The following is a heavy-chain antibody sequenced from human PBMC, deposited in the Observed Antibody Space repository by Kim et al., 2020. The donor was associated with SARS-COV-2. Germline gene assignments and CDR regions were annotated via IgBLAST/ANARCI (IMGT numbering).Heavy chain of an antibody. J-gene: IGHJ6*04. Sequence: GGSLRLSCAASGLSFTSISMNWVRQAPGKGLEWVSSISSRSSSIYYTDSMKGRFTISRDKAQNSLYLQMNSLRAEDTAVYYCARDGGLTIFGLVTADYGMDVWGEGTTVTVPS. CDR1: GLSFTSIS. CDR3: ARDGGLTIFGLVTADYGMDV. CDR2: ISSRSSSI. V-gene: IGHV3-21*01. D-gene: IGHD3-3*01.